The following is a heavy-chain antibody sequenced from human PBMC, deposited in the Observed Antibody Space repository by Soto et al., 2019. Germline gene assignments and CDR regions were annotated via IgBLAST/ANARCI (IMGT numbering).Heavy chain of an antibody. Sequence: GASVKVSFKASGYTFTSYYMHWLRQAPGQGLGWMGIINPSGGSTSYAQKFQGRVTMTRDTSTSTVYMELSSLRSEDTAVYYCARQNEIRRDGYNFDYWGQGTLVTVSS. CDR2: INPSGGST. CDR3: ARQNEIRRDGYNFDY. J-gene: IGHJ4*02. CDR1: GYTFTSYY. D-gene: IGHD5-12*01. V-gene: IGHV1-46*01.